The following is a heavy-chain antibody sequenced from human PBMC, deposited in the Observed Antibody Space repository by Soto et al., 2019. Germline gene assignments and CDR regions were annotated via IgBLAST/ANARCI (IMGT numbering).Heavy chain of an antibody. J-gene: IGHJ6*02. CDR3: TINLSRLDA. Sequence: QVQLVQSGAEVKKPGASVKVSCKASGYTFTSYGISWVRQAPGQGLEWMGWIRAYNGNTNYAQKLQGRVTMTTDTSTSIAYMGLSSTASDDTARYCCTINLSRLDAWGQGTMVTVSS. CDR2: IRAYNGNT. V-gene: IGHV1-18*01. CDR1: GYTFTSYG.